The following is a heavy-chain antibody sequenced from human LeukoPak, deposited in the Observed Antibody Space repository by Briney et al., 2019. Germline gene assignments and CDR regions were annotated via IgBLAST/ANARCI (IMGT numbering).Heavy chain of an antibody. CDR1: GFTFSSYG. V-gene: IGHV3-66*02. D-gene: IGHD4-23*01. CDR2: IYSDGRT. J-gene: IGHJ1*01. CDR3: ASSYVGYFQH. Sequence: GGSLRLSCAASGFTFSSYGMSWVRQAPGKGLEWVSLIYSDGRTYYADSVKGRCTISRDNSKHTLYLQMGSLRTEDMAVYYCASSYVGYFQHWGQGTLVTVSS.